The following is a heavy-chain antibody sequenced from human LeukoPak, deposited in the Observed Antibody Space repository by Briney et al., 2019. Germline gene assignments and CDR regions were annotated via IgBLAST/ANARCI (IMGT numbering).Heavy chain of an antibody. CDR3: ARGVSFTGSTFLF. CDR2: ISGGAGGA. Sequence: PGGSLRLSCAASGFTFSSYAMNWVRQAPGKGLEWVSSISGGAGGAAYADSVKGRFTMSRDNSKNTLYLQMSGLRAEDAAVYYCARGVSFTGSTFLFWGQGTIVTVSS. J-gene: IGHJ3*01. CDR1: GFTFSSYA. D-gene: IGHD2-15*01. V-gene: IGHV3-23*01.